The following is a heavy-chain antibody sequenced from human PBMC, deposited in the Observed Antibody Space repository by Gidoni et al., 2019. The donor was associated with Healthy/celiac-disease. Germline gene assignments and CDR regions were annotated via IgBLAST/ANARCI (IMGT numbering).Heavy chain of an antibody. CDR1: GYTFTSYG. Sequence: QVQLVQSGAEVKKPGASVTVSCKASGYTFTSYGISRVRKAPGQGLEWMGWIRAYNGNTNYAHKLQGRVTMTTDTSTSTAYMELRSLRSDDTAVYYCARAAAAGTGNWFDPWGQGTLVTVSS. CDR2: IRAYNGNT. CDR3: ARAAAAGTGNWFDP. V-gene: IGHV1-18*01. D-gene: IGHD6-13*01. J-gene: IGHJ5*02.